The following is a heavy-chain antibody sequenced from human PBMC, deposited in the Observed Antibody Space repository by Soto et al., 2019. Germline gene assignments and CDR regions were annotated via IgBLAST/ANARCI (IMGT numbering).Heavy chain of an antibody. Sequence: DVQWLESGGGLVQPGGSLRLSCAASGFTFGYYNRHWVRQAPGKGLEWVSFVRSSGDDTYYADSVKGRFTISRDNAKDSLYLQMNSLREEDTAVYYCARDDESSSSSDFDFWGQGALVTVSS. CDR2: VRSSGDDT. V-gene: IGHV3-48*02. CDR1: GFTFGYYN. D-gene: IGHD2-2*01. CDR3: ARDDESSSSSDFDF. J-gene: IGHJ4*02.